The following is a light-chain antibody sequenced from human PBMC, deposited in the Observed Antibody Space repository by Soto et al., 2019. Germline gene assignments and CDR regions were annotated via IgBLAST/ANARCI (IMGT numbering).Light chain of an antibody. CDR2: GNN. CDR3: QSYDSSLSGYV. J-gene: IGLJ1*01. CDR1: SANIGGGYD. V-gene: IGLV1-40*01. Sequence: QAVVTQPPSVSGAPGQRVTFSCTGSSANIGGGYDVHWYQQLPGRAPKVLIYGNNNRPSGVPDRFSGSTSGTSASLAITGLQAEDEADYCCQSYDSSLSGYVFGHGTKLTVL.